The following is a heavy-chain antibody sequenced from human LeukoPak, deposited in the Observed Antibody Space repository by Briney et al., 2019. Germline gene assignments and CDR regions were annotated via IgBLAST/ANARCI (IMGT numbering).Heavy chain of an antibody. V-gene: IGHV3-23*01. CDR2: ISGSGANT. Sequence: GGSLRLSCAASGFTFSTYAMSWVRQAPGKGLEWVSTISGSGANTYYADSVRGRFTISRDNSKNTLYLQMNSLRAEDTAVYYCAKVAYCTNGVCYYYYYMDVWGKGTTVTVSS. D-gene: IGHD2-8*01. CDR3: AKVAYCTNGVCYYYYYMDV. CDR1: GFTFSTYA. J-gene: IGHJ6*03.